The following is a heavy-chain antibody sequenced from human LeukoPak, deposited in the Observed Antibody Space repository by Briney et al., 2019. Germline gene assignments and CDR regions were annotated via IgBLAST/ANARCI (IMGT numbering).Heavy chain of an antibody. D-gene: IGHD6-13*01. CDR2: INHSGST. J-gene: IGHJ4*02. V-gene: IGHV4-34*01. Sequence: SETLSLTCAVYGGSFSGYYWSWIRQPPGKGLEWIGEINHSGSTNYNPSLKSRVTISVDTSKNQFSLKLSSVTAADTAVYYCARGGPPCIAAAPARSSYFDYWGQGTLVTVSS. CDR1: GGSFSGYY. CDR3: ARGGPPCIAAAPARSSYFDY.